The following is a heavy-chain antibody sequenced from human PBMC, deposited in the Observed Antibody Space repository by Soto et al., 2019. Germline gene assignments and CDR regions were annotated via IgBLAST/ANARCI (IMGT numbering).Heavy chain of an antibody. CDR1: GGSFSGYY. V-gene: IGHV4-34*01. Sequence: SETLSLTCAVYGGSFSGYYWSWIRQPPGKGLEWIGEINHSGSTNYNPSLKSRVTISVDTSKNQFSLKLSSVTAADTAVYYCARGRKGITIFGVATPPDYYYYGMDVWGQGTTVTVSS. CDR2: INHSGST. CDR3: ARGRKGITIFGVATPPDYYYYGMDV. J-gene: IGHJ6*02. D-gene: IGHD3-3*01.